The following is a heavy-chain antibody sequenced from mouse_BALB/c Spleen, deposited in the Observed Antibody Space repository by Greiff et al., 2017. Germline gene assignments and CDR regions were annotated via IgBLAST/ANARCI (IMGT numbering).Heavy chain of an antibody. CDR1: GYTFTDYN. CDR3: ARATTVVATGGFDY. V-gene: IGHV1S29*02. Sequence: EVQLQQSGPELVKPGASVKISCKASGYTFTDYNMHWVKQSHGKSIEWIGYIYPYNGGTGYNQKFKSKATLTVDNSSSTAYMELRSLTSEDSAVYYCARATTVVATGGFDYWGQGTTLTVSS. CDR2: IYPYNGGT. J-gene: IGHJ2*01. D-gene: IGHD1-1*01.